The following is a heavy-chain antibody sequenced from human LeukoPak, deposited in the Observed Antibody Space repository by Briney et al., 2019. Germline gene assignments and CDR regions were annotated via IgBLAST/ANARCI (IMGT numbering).Heavy chain of an antibody. CDR2: IYYSGST. J-gene: IGHJ6*03. V-gene: IGHV4-59*01. Sequence: SETLSLTCTVSGGSISSYYWSWIRQPPGKGLEWIGYIYYSGSTNYNPSLKSRVTISVDTSENQFSLKLSSVTAADTAVYCCARGGYCSSTSCYNYYYYMDVWGKGTTVTVSS. CDR1: GGSISSYY. D-gene: IGHD2-2*02. CDR3: ARGGYCSSTSCYNYYYYMDV.